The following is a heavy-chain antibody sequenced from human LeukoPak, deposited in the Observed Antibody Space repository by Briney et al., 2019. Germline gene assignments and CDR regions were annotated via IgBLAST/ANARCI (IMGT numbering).Heavy chain of an antibody. CDR2: ISSSGGTI. D-gene: IGHD4-23*01. V-gene: IGHV3-48*03. Sequence: GGSLRLSCAASGFTFSSYEMTWVRQAPGKGLEWVSYISSSGGTIYYADSVKGRFTISRDNAKNALYLQMNTLRAEDTAVYYCARDRIDYGGHSEYYMDVWGKGTPVTVSS. CDR1: GFTFSSYE. CDR3: ARDRIDYGGHSEYYMDV. J-gene: IGHJ6*03.